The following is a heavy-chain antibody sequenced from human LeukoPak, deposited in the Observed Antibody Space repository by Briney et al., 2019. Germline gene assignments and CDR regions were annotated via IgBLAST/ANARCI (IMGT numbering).Heavy chain of an antibody. V-gene: IGHV4-59*01. Sequence: SETLSLTSTVSGGSISSYYWSWIRQPPGKGLEWIGYIYYSGSTNYNPSLKSRVTISVDTSKNQFSLKLSSVTAADTAVYYCATNSYGYGLFDYWGQGTLVTVSS. D-gene: IGHD5-18*01. CDR2: IYYSGST. CDR3: ATNSYGYGLFDY. J-gene: IGHJ4*02. CDR1: GGSISSYY.